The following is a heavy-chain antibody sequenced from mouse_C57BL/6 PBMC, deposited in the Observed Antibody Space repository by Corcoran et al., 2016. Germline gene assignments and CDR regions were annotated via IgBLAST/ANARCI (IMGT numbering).Heavy chain of an antibody. Sequence: QFQLQPSGAELVKPGASVKISCKASGYAFSSYWKNWVKQRPGKGLEWIGQIYPGDGDTNYNGKFKGKATLTADKSSSTAYMQLSSLTSEDSAVYFCARVDGGYAMDYWGQGPSVTVSS. D-gene: IGHD1-1*01. V-gene: IGHV1-80*01. J-gene: IGHJ4*01. CDR3: ARVDGGYAMDY. CDR2: IYPGDGDT. CDR1: GYAFSSYW.